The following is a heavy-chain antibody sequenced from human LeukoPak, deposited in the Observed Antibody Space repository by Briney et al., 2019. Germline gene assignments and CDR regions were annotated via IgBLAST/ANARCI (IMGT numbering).Heavy chain of an antibody. CDR3: AKGGVATSSAVAGNFDY. V-gene: IGHV3-64*04. Sequence: GSLRLSCSASGFTFSSYAMHWVRQAPGKGLEYVSAISSNGGSTYYADSVKGRFTISRDNSKNTLYLQMNSLRAEDTAVYYCAKGGVATSSAVAGNFDYWGQGTLVTVSS. CDR1: GFTFSSYA. J-gene: IGHJ4*02. D-gene: IGHD6-19*01. CDR2: ISSNGGST.